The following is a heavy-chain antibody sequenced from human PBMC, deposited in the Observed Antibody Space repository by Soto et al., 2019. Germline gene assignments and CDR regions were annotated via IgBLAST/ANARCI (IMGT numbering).Heavy chain of an antibody. CDR3: TTGRYDILTGYPYYYYGMDV. CDR2: IKSKTDGGTT. Sequence: GGSLRLSCAASGFTFRNAWMSWVRQAPGKGLEWVGRIKSKTDGGTTDYAAPVKGRFTISRDDSKNTLYLQMNSLKTEDTAVYYCTTGRYDILTGYPYYYYGMDVWGQGTTVTV. CDR1: GFTFRNAW. D-gene: IGHD3-9*01. V-gene: IGHV3-15*01. J-gene: IGHJ6*02.